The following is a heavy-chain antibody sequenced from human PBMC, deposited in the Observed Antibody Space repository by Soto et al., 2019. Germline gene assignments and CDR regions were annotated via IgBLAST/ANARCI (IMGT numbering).Heavy chain of an antibody. CDR2: IYYSGST. CDR1: GGSLRSTGYY. J-gene: IGHJ5*02. CDR3: ARQNTWNYVRWFDP. Sequence: SETLSLTCTVSGGSLRSTGYYGGWLRQPPGKGLEWIGSIYYSGSTYYNPSLKSRVSVSVDSSKNQFSLRLSSVTAADTAIYYCARQNTWNYVRWFDPWGQGILVTVSS. V-gene: IGHV4-39*01. D-gene: IGHD1-7*01.